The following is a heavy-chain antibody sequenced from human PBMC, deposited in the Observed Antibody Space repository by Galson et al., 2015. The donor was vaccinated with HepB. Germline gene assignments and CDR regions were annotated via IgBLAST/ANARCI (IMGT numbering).Heavy chain of an antibody. D-gene: IGHD3-22*01. CDR3: ARETRGNYYDSSGYLYYFDY. J-gene: IGHJ4*02. CDR2: INPSGGST. Sequence: SVKVSCKASGYTFTSYYMHWVRQAPGQGLEWMGMINPSGGSTSYAQKFQGRVTMTRDTSTSTVYMELSSLRSEDTAVYYCARETRGNYYDSSGYLYYFDYWGQGTLVTVSS. V-gene: IGHV1-46*01. CDR1: GYTFTSYY.